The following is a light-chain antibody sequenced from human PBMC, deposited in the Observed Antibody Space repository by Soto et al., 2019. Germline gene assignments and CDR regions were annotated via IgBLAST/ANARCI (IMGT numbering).Light chain of an antibody. V-gene: IGLV2-14*01. J-gene: IGLJ1*01. Sequence: QSALTRPASVSGSPGQSITISCTGTSSDVGSYNYVSWYQQHPGKAPKLMIYEVRDWPSGISSRFSGSKSGNTASLTISGLQTEDEAYYYCSSYTSSSILFGTGIKVTV. CDR3: SSYTSSSIL. CDR2: EVR. CDR1: SSDVGSYNY.